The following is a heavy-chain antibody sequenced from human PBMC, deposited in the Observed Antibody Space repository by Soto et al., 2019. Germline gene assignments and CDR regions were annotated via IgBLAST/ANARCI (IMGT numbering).Heavy chain of an antibody. J-gene: IGHJ5*02. CDR3: ARDPMGYSSSSSGSFP. CDR1: GGSFSGYY. V-gene: IGHV4-34*01. D-gene: IGHD6-6*01. CDR2: INHSGST. Sequence: SETLSLTCAVYGGSFSGYYWSWIRQPPGKGLEWIGEINHSGSTNYNPSLKSRVTISVDTSKNQFSLKLSSVTAADTAVYYCARDPMGYSSSSSGSFPWGQGTLVTVSS.